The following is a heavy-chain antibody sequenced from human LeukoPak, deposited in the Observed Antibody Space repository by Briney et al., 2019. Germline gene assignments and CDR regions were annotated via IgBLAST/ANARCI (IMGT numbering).Heavy chain of an antibody. D-gene: IGHD3-10*01. CDR1: GFTFSRSA. CDR3: AKSVVLSGLDY. J-gene: IGHJ4*02. CDR2: IIYSGGAT. V-gene: IGHV3-23*01. Sequence: GGSLRLSCAASGFTFSRSAMTWVRQGPGTGLEFVASIIYSGGATYYADSVRGRFTISRDNPKNTLYLHMNSLRADDTAIYYCAKSVVLSGLDYWGQGTLVTVSS.